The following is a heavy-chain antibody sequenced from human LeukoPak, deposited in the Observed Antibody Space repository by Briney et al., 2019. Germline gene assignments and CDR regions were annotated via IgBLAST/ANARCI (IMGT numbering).Heavy chain of an antibody. D-gene: IGHD3-10*01. CDR3: ASRRSLLWFGEFPFDY. CDR1: GGSFSGYY. V-gene: IGHV4-34*01. CDR2: INHSGST. Sequence: SETLSLTCAVYGGSFSGYYWGWIRQPPGKGLEWIGEINHSGSTNYNPSLKSRVTISVDTSKNQFSLKLSSVTAADMAVYYCASRRSLLWFGEFPFDYWGQGTLVTVSS. J-gene: IGHJ4*02.